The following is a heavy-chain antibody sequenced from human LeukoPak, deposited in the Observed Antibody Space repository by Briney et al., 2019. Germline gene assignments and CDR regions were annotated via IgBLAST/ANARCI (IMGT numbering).Heavy chain of an antibody. J-gene: IGHJ6*03. CDR1: GGSISSYD. CDR3: PREVNSNYYYYYMDV. Sequence: SETLSLTCTVSGGSISSYDWSWVRQPPGKGLEWIGYIYYSGSTNYNPSLMSRVTISLDTSKNQFSLKLSSVTAADTAVYYCPREVNSNYYYYYMDVWGKGTTVTVSS. CDR2: IYYSGST. V-gene: IGHV4-59*12. D-gene: IGHD4-11*01.